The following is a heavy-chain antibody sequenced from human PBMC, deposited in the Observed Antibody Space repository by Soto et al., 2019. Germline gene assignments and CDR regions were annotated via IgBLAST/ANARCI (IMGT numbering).Heavy chain of an antibody. CDR3: AGFAGDGYNEGYFDY. CDR1: GGTFSSYA. J-gene: IGHJ4*02. V-gene: IGHV1-69*01. CDR2: IIPIFGTA. D-gene: IGHD5-12*01. Sequence: QVQLVQSGAEVKKPGSSVKVSCKASGGTFSSYAISWVRQAPGQGLEWMGGIIPIFGTANYAQKFQGRVTITADESTNTAYMGRRRLRSEDTAVYYCAGFAGDGYNEGYFDYWGQGSLVTVSS.